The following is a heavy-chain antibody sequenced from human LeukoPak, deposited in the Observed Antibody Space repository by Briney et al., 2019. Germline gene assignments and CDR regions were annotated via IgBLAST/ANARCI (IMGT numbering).Heavy chain of an antibody. CDR3: ARSGSGSYYGAFDI. CDR2: ISAYNGNT. J-gene: IGHJ3*02. CDR1: GYTFTIYG. D-gene: IGHD3-10*01. V-gene: IGHV1-18*01. Sequence: ASVTVSCKSSGYTFTIYGISWVRQAPGQGLEWMGWISAYNGNTNYAQKLQGRVTMTTDTSTSTAYMKLRSLRSDDRAVYYCARSGSGSYYGAFDIWGQGTMVTVSS.